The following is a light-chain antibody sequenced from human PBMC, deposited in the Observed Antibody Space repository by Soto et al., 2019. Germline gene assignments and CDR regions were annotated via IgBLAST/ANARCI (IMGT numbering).Light chain of an antibody. V-gene: IGKV1-8*01. CDR3: QQYYSYLLT. CDR2: AAS. CDR1: QGISSY. Sequence: SSLSASTGDRVTITCRASQGISSYLAWYQQKPGKAPKLLIYAASTLQSGVPSRFSGSGSGTDFTLTISCLQSEDFATYYCQQYYSYLLTFGGGTKVDIK. J-gene: IGKJ4*01.